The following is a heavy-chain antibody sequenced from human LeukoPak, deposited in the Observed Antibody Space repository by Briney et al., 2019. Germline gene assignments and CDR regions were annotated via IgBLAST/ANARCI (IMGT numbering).Heavy chain of an antibody. V-gene: IGHV1-8*01. J-gene: IGHJ4*02. Sequence: ASVKVSCKASKYTFTSYDINWVREAAGHGLEWMGWMNPNTGRTGYAQKFQGRITMTRDTSINTAYMELTNLRSEDTAIYYCARLSQTPDYYTLGGYYYLGYWGQGTPVTVSS. CDR3: ARLSQTPDYYTLGGYYYLGY. CDR2: MNPNTGRT. D-gene: IGHD3-10*01. CDR1: KYTFTSYD.